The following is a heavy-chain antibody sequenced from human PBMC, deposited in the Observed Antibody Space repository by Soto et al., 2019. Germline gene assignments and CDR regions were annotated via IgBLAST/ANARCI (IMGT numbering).Heavy chain of an antibody. CDR1: GFTFSSYG. CDR3: AKGYSSNWYDLAY. Sequence: GGSLRLSCAASGFTFSSYGMHWVRQAPGKGLEWVAVISYDGSNKYYADSVKGRFTISRDNSKNTLYLQMNSLRAEDTAVYYCAKGYSSNWYDLAYWGQGTLDTDSS. J-gene: IGHJ4*02. CDR2: ISYDGSNK. D-gene: IGHD6-13*01. V-gene: IGHV3-30*18.